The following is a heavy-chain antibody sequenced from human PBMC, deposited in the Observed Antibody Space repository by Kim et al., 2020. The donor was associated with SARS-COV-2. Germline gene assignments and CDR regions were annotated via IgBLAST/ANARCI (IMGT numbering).Heavy chain of an antibody. CDR2: FSSDDIT. J-gene: IGHJ4*02. Sequence: GGSLRLSCAASGFAFSSYGMTWVRQAPGKGLEWVSSFSSDDITYYADSAKGRFTISRDNSTNMLYLQMNSLRAADTAVYYCGDYHRPVSHFTYCGQGTPV. D-gene: IGHD5-12*01. CDR3: GDYHRPVSHFTY. V-gene: IGHV3-23*01. CDR1: GFAFSSYG.